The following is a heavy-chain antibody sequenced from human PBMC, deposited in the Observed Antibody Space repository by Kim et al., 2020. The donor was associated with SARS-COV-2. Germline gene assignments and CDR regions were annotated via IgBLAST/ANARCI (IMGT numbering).Heavy chain of an antibody. Sequence: GESLKISCKGSGYSFTSYWIAWVRQMPGKGLEWMGIIYPSDSDTKYSPSFQGHVTISVDKSISTAYLQWSGLKASDTAIYYCVRQDGAALYYFDYWGQGTLVTVSS. D-gene: IGHD6-6*01. CDR2: IYPSDSDT. CDR3: VRQDGAALYYFDY. V-gene: IGHV5-51*01. J-gene: IGHJ4*02. CDR1: GYSFTSYW.